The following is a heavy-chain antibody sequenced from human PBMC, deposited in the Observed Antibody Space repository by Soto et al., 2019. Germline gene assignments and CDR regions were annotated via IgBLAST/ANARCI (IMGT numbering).Heavy chain of an antibody. CDR1: GGSISSNNYY. CDR3: ARHKGGYYSGVDV. D-gene: IGHD3-16*01. V-gene: IGHV4-39*01. J-gene: IGHJ6*02. CDR2: SYYSGTT. Sequence: SETLSLTSTVSGGSISSNNYYWAWIRQPPGKGLAWIGNSYYSGTTYYNPTLKSRITIPEDTSKNQFSLKLSSVTAADTAVYYCARHKGGYYSGVDVWGQGTTVT.